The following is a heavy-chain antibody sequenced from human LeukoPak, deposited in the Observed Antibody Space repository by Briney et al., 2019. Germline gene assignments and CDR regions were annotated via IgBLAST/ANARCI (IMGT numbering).Heavy chain of an antibody. J-gene: IGHJ3*02. CDR1: GFTFSTYS. CDR2: ISSSSSYI. V-gene: IGHV3-21*01. CDR3: AREGRPNAFDI. Sequence: PGGSLRLSCAASGFTFSTYSMNWVRQAPGKGLEWVSSISSSSSYIYYADSVKGRFTISRDNAKNSLYLQMNSLKAEDTAVYYCAREGRPNAFDIWGQGTMDTVSS.